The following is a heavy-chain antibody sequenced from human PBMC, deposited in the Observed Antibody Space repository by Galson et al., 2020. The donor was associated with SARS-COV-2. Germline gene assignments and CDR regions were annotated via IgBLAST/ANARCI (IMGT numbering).Heavy chain of an antibody. CDR1: GYTFTTFN. V-gene: IGHV1-8*01. Sequence: ASVKVSCKASGYTFTTFNINWVRQAPGQGLEWMGWMNPNSSNTGYAQKFQGRVTMTWNTSISTAYMELSSLTSEDTAVYYCARDHYYDSSGYVGNYYYGIDVWGQGTTVTVSS. CDR2: MNPNSSNT. J-gene: IGHJ6*02. D-gene: IGHD3-22*01. CDR3: ARDHYYDSSGYVGNYYYGIDV.